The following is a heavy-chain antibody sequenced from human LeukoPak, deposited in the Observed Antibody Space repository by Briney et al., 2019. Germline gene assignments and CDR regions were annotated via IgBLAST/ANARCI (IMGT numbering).Heavy chain of an antibody. CDR2: ISGSSTYT. V-gene: IGHV3-21*01. J-gene: IGHJ4*02. D-gene: IGHD1/OR15-1a*01. CDR1: GFTFSSYT. Sequence: GGSLRLSCAASGFTFSSYTMNWVRQAPGKGLEWVSSISGSSTYTFYADSVMGRFTISRDNAKNSMYLHMSSLRAEDTAVYYCARDNKLDYWGQGTLVTVSS. CDR3: ARDNKLDY.